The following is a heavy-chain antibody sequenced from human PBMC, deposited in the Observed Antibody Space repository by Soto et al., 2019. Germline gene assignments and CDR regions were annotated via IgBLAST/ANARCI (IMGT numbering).Heavy chain of an antibody. V-gene: IGHV1-18*01. D-gene: IGHD6-13*01. CDR3: ARDWYPMFYP. CDR2: SNPSSGET. CDR1: GYTCSSYG. Sequence: QIQLVQSGGEVRTPGASVKVSCKASGYTCSSYGITCVRPATGQGLEWLGWSNPSSGETNYAQKFQGRVNVTTDTSTTTGYMEMRNLTFDDTAVYYCARDWYPMFYPWGQGTLVTVSS. J-gene: IGHJ5*02.